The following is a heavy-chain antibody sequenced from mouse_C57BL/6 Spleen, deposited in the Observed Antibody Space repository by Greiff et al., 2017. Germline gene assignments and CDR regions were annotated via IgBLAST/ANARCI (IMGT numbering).Heavy chain of an antibody. Sequence: VQLQQSGAELVKPGASVKISCTASGYAFSSYWMNWVKQRPGKGLEWIGQIYPGDGDTNYNGKFKGKATLTADKSSSTAYMQLSSLTSEDAAVYSCARASSYAHACFSYWGQGTLVTVSA. CDR3: ARASSYAHACFSY. D-gene: IGHD6-5*01. V-gene: IGHV1-80*01. CDR2: IYPGDGDT. CDR1: GYAFSSYW. J-gene: IGHJ3*01.